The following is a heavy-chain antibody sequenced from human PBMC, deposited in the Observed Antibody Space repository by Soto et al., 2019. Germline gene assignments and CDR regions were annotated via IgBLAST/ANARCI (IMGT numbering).Heavy chain of an antibody. D-gene: IGHD6-13*01. J-gene: IGHJ5*02. CDR1: GFTFSNAW. Sequence: EVQLVESGGGLVKPGGSLRLSCAASGFTFSNAWMSWVRQAPGKGLEWVGRIKSKTDGGTTDYAAPVKGRFTISRDDSKNTLYLQMNSLKTEDTAVYYCTHEAAGTYNWFDPWGQGTLVTVSS. CDR3: THEAAGTYNWFDP. V-gene: IGHV3-15*01. CDR2: IKSKTDGGTT.